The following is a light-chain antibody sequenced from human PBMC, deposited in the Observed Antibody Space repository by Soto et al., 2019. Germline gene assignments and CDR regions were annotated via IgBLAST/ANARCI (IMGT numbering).Light chain of an antibody. CDR2: GAS. Sequence: IVMTQSPATLPVSPGERATLSCRTSQSVNSHLAWYQHKPGQAPRLLIYGASTRATGIPARFSGSGSGTDFTLTISRLEPEDFAVYYCQQYGSSGTFGQGTKVDIK. CDR3: QQYGSSGT. V-gene: IGKV3D-15*01. J-gene: IGKJ1*01. CDR1: QSVNSH.